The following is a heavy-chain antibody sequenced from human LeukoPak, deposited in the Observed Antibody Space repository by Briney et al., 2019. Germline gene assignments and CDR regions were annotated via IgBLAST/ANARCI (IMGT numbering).Heavy chain of an antibody. Sequence: SETLSLTCTVSSGSISSYYWSWIRQPPGKGLERIGYIYYSGSTNYNPSLKSRVTISVDTSKNQFSLTLSSVTAADTAVYYCARVMVRGVPVGLDYWGQGTLVTVSS. D-gene: IGHD3-10*01. CDR3: ARVMVRGVPVGLDY. CDR2: IYYSGST. J-gene: IGHJ4*02. CDR1: SGSISSYY. V-gene: IGHV4-59*01.